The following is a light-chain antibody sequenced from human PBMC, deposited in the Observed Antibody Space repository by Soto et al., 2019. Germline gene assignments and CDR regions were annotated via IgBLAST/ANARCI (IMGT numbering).Light chain of an antibody. V-gene: IGLV1-40*01. J-gene: IGLJ1*01. Sequence: QSVLTQPPSVSGAPGQRVTISCTGSSSNIGAGYDVHWYQQLPGTAPKLLIYDDSNRPSGVPDRFSGSKSGTSASLAITGLQAEYEADYYCQSYDSSLSGYVFGTGTKLTVL. CDR2: DDS. CDR3: QSYDSSLSGYV. CDR1: SSNIGAGYD.